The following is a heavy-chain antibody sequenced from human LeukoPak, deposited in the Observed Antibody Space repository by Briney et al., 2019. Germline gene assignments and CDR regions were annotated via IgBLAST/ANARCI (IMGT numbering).Heavy chain of an antibody. CDR3: ARDSLYCSSTSCPIDY. D-gene: IGHD2-2*01. J-gene: IGHJ4*02. Sequence: PGGSLRLSCAASGFTFRSHAMQWVRQAPGKGLEWVAVISYDGSNTYYADPVKGRFTISRDNSKNTLYLQMNSLRAEDTAVYYCARDSLYCSSTSCPIDYWGQGTLVTVSS. V-gene: IGHV3-30*04. CDR1: GFTFRSHA. CDR2: ISYDGSNT.